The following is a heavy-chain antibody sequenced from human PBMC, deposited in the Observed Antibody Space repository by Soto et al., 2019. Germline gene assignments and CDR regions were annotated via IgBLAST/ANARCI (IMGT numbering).Heavy chain of an antibody. Sequence: SETLSLTCTVSGGSISSSIYYWVWLRQPPGKVLEWIGSIYYSGSTYYNPSLKSRVTISVDTSKNQFSLKLSSVTAADTAVYYCARHGALYYYDSSGYWVYFDYWGQGTLVTVSS. J-gene: IGHJ4*02. D-gene: IGHD3-22*01. CDR3: ARHGALYYYDSSGYWVYFDY. V-gene: IGHV4-39*01. CDR1: GGSISSSIYY. CDR2: IYYSGST.